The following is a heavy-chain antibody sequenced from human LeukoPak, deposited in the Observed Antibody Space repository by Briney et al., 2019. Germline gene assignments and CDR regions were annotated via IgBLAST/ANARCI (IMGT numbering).Heavy chain of an antibody. CDR2: INQGGSDK. CDR1: GFTFSGHW. CDR3: TRDRSRAEDD. J-gene: IGHJ4*02. Sequence: GGSLRLSCAASGFTFSGHWMSWVRQAPGEGLEWVANINQGGSDKYYVDSVKGRFTISRDNANNLLYLQMNSLRGEDTAVYYCTRDRSRAEDDWGQGTLVTVSS. V-gene: IGHV3-7*01. D-gene: IGHD1-14*01.